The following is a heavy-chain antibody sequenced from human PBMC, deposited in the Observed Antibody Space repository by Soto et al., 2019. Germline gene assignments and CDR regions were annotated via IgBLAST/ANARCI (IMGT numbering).Heavy chain of an antibody. CDR1: GGTFSSYA. Sequence: QVQLVQSGAEVKKPGSSVKVSCKASGGTFSSYAISWVRQAPGQGLEWMGGIIPIFGTANYAQKFRGRVTITADKSTSTAYMELSSLRSEDTAVYYCASHTGDYGDYEDLWDYWGQGTLVTVSS. V-gene: IGHV1-69*06. CDR3: ASHTGDYGDYEDLWDY. D-gene: IGHD4-17*01. J-gene: IGHJ4*02. CDR2: IIPIFGTA.